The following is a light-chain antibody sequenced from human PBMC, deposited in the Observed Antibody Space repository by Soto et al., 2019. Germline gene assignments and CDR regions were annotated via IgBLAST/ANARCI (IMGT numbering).Light chain of an antibody. V-gene: IGKV3-20*01. J-gene: IGKJ4*01. CDR2: GAS. Sequence: EIVLAQSPGTLSLPPGERATLSCRASQSFSSRKIAWFQQKPGQAPRLLMYGASSRGTGIPDRFSGGGSGTDFTLTISRLEPEDFAVYYCLQYDTSPLTFGGGTKV. CDR1: QSFSSRK. CDR3: LQYDTSPLT.